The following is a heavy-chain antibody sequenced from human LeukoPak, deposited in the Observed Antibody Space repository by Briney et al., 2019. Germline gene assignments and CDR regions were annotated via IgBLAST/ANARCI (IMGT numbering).Heavy chain of an antibody. V-gene: IGHV3-30-3*01. J-gene: IGHJ4*02. CDR1: GFTFRSYA. Sequence: PGRSLRLSCAASGFTFRSYAMHWVRQAPGKGLEGVAVISYDGSNKYYADSVKGRFTISRENSKNTLYLQMNSLRAEDTAVYSCRGVIIGYDYVWGSYAFDYWGEGTLVTVSS. CDR3: RGVIIGYDYVWGSYAFDY. D-gene: IGHD3-16*01. CDR2: ISYDGSNK.